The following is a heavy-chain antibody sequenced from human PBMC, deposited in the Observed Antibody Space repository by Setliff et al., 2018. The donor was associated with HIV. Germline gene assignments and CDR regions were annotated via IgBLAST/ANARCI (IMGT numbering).Heavy chain of an antibody. Sequence: GGSLRLSCAASGFIFSSSWMNWFRRAPGKGLEWVGRIKSKKNGETTDYAPHVKGRFGISRDDSINILYLQMTRLNIEDTGIYYCTTGYSTPWHDHQWGQGTLVTVSS. D-gene: IGHD5-12*01. CDR1: GFIFSSSW. J-gene: IGHJ4*02. CDR2: IKSKKNGETT. CDR3: TTGYSTPWHDHQ. V-gene: IGHV3-15*01.